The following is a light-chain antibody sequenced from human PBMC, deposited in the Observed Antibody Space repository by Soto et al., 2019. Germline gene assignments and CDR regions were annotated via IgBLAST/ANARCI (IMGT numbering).Light chain of an antibody. Sequence: DIQMTQSPSSLSASVGDRVTITCRASQSITIYLNWYQQKPGKAPKLLIFATSSLRSGVPPRFSGSGSGTDFTLTISSLQPEDLATYYCQQSLTTPLTFGGGTKVEIK. CDR1: QSITIY. CDR3: QQSLTTPLT. V-gene: IGKV1-39*01. CDR2: ATS. J-gene: IGKJ4*01.